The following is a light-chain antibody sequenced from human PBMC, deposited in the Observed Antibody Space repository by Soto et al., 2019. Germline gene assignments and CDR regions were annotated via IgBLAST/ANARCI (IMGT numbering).Light chain of an antibody. Sequence: EIVLTQSPGTLPLSPGERATLSCRASQSVSSNYLVWYQQKPGQAPRPLISGASSRATGIADRFSGSGSGTDFTLTISRLEPEDFAVYYCQQYANSPFTFGQGTKREIK. CDR2: GAS. V-gene: IGKV3-20*01. CDR1: QSVSSNY. CDR3: QQYANSPFT. J-gene: IGKJ2*01.